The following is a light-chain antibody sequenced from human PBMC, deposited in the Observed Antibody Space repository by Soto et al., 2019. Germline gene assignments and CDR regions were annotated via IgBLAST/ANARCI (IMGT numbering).Light chain of an antibody. CDR1: QSFSNSY. Sequence: EIVLTQSPGTLSLSPGERATLSCRASQSFSNSYLAWYQQKPGQAPRLLIYGAASRATGIPDRFSGSASGTDFTLTISILEPEDFAVYYCQQYGSSAFTFGPGTKVDIK. J-gene: IGKJ3*01. V-gene: IGKV3-20*01. CDR3: QQYGSSAFT. CDR2: GAA.